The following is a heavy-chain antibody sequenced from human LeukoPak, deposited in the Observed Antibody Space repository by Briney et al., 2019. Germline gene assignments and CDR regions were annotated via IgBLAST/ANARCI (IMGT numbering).Heavy chain of an antibody. CDR1: GGSISSGGYY. Sequence: SETLSLTCTVSGGSISSGGYYWSWIRQHPGKGLEWIGYIYYSGSTYSNPSLKSRVTISVDTSKNEFSLKLSSVTAADTAVYYCARDRSLFCFDYWGQGTLVTVSS. D-gene: IGHD3-3*01. CDR2: IYYSGST. CDR3: ARDRSLFCFDY. V-gene: IGHV4-31*03. J-gene: IGHJ4*02.